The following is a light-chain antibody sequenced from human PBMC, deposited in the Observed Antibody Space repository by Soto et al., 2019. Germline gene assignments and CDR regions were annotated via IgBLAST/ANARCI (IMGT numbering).Light chain of an antibody. CDR3: QQRSNWPPIT. V-gene: IGKV3-11*01. Sequence: EIVLTQSPATLSLSPGERATLSCRASQSVSGFIGWYQQKPGQAPRLLIYDASNRATGIPDRFSGSGSGTDFTLTISSLEPEDFAVYYCQQRSNWPPITFGQGTRLEIK. CDR2: DAS. CDR1: QSVSGF. J-gene: IGKJ5*01.